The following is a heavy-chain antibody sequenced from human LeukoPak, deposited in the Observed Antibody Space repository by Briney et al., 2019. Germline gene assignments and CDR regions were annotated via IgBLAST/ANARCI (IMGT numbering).Heavy chain of an antibody. CDR1: GYSFTTYY. V-gene: IGHV1-46*01. CDR3: ASDGIEGDYYYMDV. CDR2: NNPGGGTV. J-gene: IGHJ6*03. D-gene: IGHD1-14*01. Sequence: AASVRVSCEASGYSFTTYYLHWVRQAPGQGLEWMGINNPGGGTVVHGQKFQGRVSMTRDISTSTVYMELSSLTSEDTAVYYCASDGIEGDYYYMDVWGRGTTVTVSS.